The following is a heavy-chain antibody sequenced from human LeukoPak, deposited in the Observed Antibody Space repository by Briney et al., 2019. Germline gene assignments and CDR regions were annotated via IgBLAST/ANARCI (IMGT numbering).Heavy chain of an antibody. CDR2: INPSGGST. CDR3: AREPYSSGGRMDFDY. CDR1: GYTFTSYY. D-gene: IGHD6-19*01. V-gene: IGHV1-46*01. J-gene: IGHJ4*02. Sequence: VSVKVSCKASGYTFTSYYMHWVRQAPGQGLEWMGIINPSGGSTSYAQKFQGRVTMTRDTSTSTVYMELSSLRSEDTAAYYCAREPYSSGGRMDFDYWGQGTLVTVSS.